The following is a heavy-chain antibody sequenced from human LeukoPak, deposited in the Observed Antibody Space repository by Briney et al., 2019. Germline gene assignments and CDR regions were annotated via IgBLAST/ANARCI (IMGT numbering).Heavy chain of an antibody. V-gene: IGHV3-15*01. CDR2: IKAKSIGGTA. CDR1: GFTFSSAW. CDR3: TTGYYYISGNDY. D-gene: IGHD3-10*01. Sequence: PGGSLRLSCAASGFTFSSAWMSWVRQAPGKGLEWVGRIKAKSIGGTADYAAPVKGRFTISRDDSKNTLFLQMSSLRTDDTGVYYCTTGYYYISGNDYWGQGTLVTVSS. J-gene: IGHJ4*02.